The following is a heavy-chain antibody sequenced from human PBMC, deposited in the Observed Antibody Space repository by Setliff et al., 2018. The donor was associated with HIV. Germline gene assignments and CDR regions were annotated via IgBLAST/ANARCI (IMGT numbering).Heavy chain of an antibody. CDR3: ARVDRCSGGSCYFIDY. CDR2: IHHGGST. Sequence: SETLSLTCSVSGYSITSGYYWGWIRQPPGKGLEWIGSIHHGGSTYYNPSLRSRVIISVDTSKNEFSLKVSSVTAADTAVYYCARVDRCSGGSCYFIDYWGQGTLVTVSS. V-gene: IGHV4-38-2*02. D-gene: IGHD2-15*01. J-gene: IGHJ4*02. CDR1: GYSITSGYY.